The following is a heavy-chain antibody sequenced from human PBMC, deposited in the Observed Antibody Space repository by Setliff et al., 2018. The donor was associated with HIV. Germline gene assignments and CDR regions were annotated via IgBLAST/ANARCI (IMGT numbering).Heavy chain of an antibody. CDR2: IHTSGST. Sequence: SETLSLTCTVSGGSISSGSYYWSWIRQPAGKGLEWIGRIHTSGSTNYNPSLKSRVTISLDTSRNQFSLKPISVTAADTAVYYCARGGYAGYDPFDYWGQGALVTVSS. CDR3: ARGGYAGYDPFDY. CDR1: GGSISSGSYY. J-gene: IGHJ4*02. D-gene: IGHD5-12*01. V-gene: IGHV4-61*02.